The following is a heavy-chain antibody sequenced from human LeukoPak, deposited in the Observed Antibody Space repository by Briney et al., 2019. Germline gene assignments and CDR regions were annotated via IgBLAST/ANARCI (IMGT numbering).Heavy chain of an antibody. CDR1: GYTFSTYW. V-gene: IGHV5-51*01. D-gene: IGHD3-10*01. CDR3: ARYGSGSKYGMDV. J-gene: IGHJ6*02. CDR2: IYPGDSDT. Sequence: GGSLKISCKDSGYTFSTYWIGWVRQLPRKGLEWMGIIYPGDSDTRYSPSFQGQVTISADKSISTAYLQWNSLKASDSAMYYCARYGSGSKYGMDVWGQGTTVTVSS.